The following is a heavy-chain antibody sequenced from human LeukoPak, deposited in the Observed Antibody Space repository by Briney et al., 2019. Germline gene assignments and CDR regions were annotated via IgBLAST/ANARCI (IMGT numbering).Heavy chain of an antibody. CDR2: ISSSGSST. J-gene: IGHJ4*02. V-gene: IGHV3-23*01. D-gene: IGHD3-16*01. CDR1: GFTFSSYA. Sequence: GGSLRLSCVVSGFTFSSYAMSWVRQAPGKGLEWVSVISSSGSSTYYADSVKGRLTISRDNSKNTLYLQMNSLRAEDTAVYYCAILLGGYLDYWGQGTLVTVSS. CDR3: AILLGGYLDY.